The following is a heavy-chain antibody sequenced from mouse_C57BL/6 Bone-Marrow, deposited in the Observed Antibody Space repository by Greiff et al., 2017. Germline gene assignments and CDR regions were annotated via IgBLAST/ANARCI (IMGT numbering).Heavy chain of an antibody. V-gene: IGHV1-72*01. Sequence: QVQLQQPGAELVKPGASVKLSCKASGYTFTSYWMHWVKQRPGRGLEWIGRIDPNSGGTKYNEKFKSKATLTVDKPSSTAYMQLSSLTSEDSAVYYFARPPLYGSSYDWFAYWGQGTLVTVSA. D-gene: IGHD1-1*01. CDR2: IDPNSGGT. CDR3: ARPPLYGSSYDWFAY. J-gene: IGHJ3*01. CDR1: GYTFTSYW.